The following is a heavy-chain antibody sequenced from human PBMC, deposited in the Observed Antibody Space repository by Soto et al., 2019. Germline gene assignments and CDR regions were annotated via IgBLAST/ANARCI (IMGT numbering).Heavy chain of an antibody. J-gene: IGHJ4*02. D-gene: IGHD2-21*02. CDR1: GFIFSRYG. V-gene: IGHV3-30*03. CDR3: ARDLPLYCRGDCNFDF. Sequence: LRLSCGGSGFIFSRYGMHWVRQAPGKGLEWVTGISYDGGERFYADSVKGRFTISRDNSKNRLDLQMSSLRPEDTAVYYCARDLPLYCRGDCNFDFWGQGTLVTVS. CDR2: ISYDGGER.